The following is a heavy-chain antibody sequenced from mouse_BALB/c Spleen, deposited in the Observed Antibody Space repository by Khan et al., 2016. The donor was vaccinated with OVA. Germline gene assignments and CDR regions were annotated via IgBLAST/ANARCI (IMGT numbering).Heavy chain of an antibody. CDR3: ARIKKIVATYFDY. CDR2: TNPTNGRT. J-gene: IGHJ2*01. D-gene: IGHD1-1*01. Sequence: QVQLQQPGAELVKAGASVKMSCKASGYTFTSYWMHWVKQRLGQGLEWFAETNPTNGRTYYNEKFKSKATLTVDKSSSPAYMLLSGPTFEDSAVYYCARIKKIVATYFDYWSKGTTLTVSS. V-gene: IGHV1S81*02. CDR1: GYTFTSYW.